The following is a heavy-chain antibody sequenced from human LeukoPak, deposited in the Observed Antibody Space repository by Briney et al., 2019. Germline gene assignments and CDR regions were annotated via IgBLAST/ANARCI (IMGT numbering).Heavy chain of an antibody. CDR1: GFTFSSYA. CDR3: ARAIVVVPAALESDLYYYYGMDV. CDR2: ISSNGGST. Sequence: GGSLRLSCAASGFTFSSYAMHWVRQAPGKGLEYVSAISSNGGSTYYANSVKGRFTISRDNSKNTLYLQMGSLRAEDMAVYYCARAIVVVPAALESDLYYYYGMDVWGQGTTVTVSS. D-gene: IGHD2-2*01. J-gene: IGHJ6*02. V-gene: IGHV3-64*01.